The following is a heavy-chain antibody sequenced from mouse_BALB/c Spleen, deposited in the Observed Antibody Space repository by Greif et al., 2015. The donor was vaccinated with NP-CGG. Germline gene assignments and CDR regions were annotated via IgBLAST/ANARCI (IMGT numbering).Heavy chain of an antibody. V-gene: IGHV14-3*02. CDR2: IDPANGNT. D-gene: IGHD2-12*01. J-gene: IGHJ4*01. CDR3: ALTTYYAMDY. Sequence: VQLQQSGAELVKPGASVKLSCTASGFNIKDTYMHWVKQRPEQGLEWIGRIDPANGNTKYDPKFQGKATITADTSSNTAYLQLSSLTSEDTAVYYCALTTYYAMDYWGQGTSVTVSS. CDR1: GFNIKDTY.